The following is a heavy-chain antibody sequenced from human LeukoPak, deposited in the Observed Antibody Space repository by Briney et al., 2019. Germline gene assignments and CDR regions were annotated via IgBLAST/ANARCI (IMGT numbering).Heavy chain of an antibody. CDR2: ISAYNGNT. CDR3: VRETRDSPTYYDFWSGPYGINYFDY. V-gene: IGHV1-18*01. D-gene: IGHD3-3*01. Sequence: GASVKVSCKASGYTFTSYGISWVRQAPGQGLEWMGWISAYNGNTNYAQKLQGRVTMTTDTSTSTAYMELRSLRSDDTAVYYCVRETRDSPTYYDFWSGPYGINYFDYWGQGTLVTVSS. J-gene: IGHJ4*02. CDR1: GYTFTSYG.